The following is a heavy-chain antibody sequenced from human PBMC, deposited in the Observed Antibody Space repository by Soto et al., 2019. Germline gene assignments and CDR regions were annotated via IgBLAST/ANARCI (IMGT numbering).Heavy chain of an antibody. V-gene: IGHV3-30-3*01. CDR2: ISYDGSNK. CDR1: GFTFSSYA. D-gene: IGHD3-3*01. Sequence: PGGSLSLSCAASGFTFSSYAMLWVRQDPGKGLEWVAVISYDGSNKYYSDSVKGRFTISRDNSKNTLYLQMNSLRAEDTAVYYCARSTIFGVVNNNFQHWGQGTLVTVSS. CDR3: ARSTIFGVVNNNFQH. J-gene: IGHJ1*01.